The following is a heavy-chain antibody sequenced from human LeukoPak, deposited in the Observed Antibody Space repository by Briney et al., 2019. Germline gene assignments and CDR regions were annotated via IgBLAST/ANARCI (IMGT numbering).Heavy chain of an antibody. D-gene: IGHD6-13*01. CDR1: GGSFSVYY. CDR3: ARSREYSSSPFDY. V-gene: IGHV4-34*01. CDR2: INHSGST. J-gene: IGHJ4*02. Sequence: SETLSLTCAISGGSFSVYYWTWIRLAPGKGLEWIGEINHSGSTDYNPSLESRITMSVDTSKNQFSLKLSSVTAADTAVYYCARSREYSSSPFDYWGQGTLVTVSS.